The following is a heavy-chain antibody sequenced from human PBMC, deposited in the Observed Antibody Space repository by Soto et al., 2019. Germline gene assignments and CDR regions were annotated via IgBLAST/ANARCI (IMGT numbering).Heavy chain of an antibody. CDR2: IYWDDDK. J-gene: IGHJ4*02. D-gene: IGHD6-19*01. V-gene: IGHV2-5*02. CDR1: GFSLSSTRVA. Sequence: QITLKESGPTLVKPTQTLTLTCTFSGFSLSSTRVAVGWIRQPPGKALEWLALIYWDDDKRYSPFLKSRLTINNDTSKNQVVLTMTNMDPVDTATYYCAHSVVAGLGYYFDYWGQGTLVTVSS. CDR3: AHSVVAGLGYYFDY.